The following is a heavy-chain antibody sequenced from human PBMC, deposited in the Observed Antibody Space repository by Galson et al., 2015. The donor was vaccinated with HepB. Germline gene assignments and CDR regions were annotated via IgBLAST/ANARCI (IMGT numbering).Heavy chain of an antibody. Sequence: SVKVSCKASRYTFTSYYMHWVRQAPGQGLEWMGIINPSGGSTTYAQKFQGRVTMTRDTSTNTVYMDLSSLRSEDTAVYYCARVSGWYGYFDYWGPGTLGTVSS. D-gene: IGHD6-19*01. V-gene: IGHV1-46*01. CDR3: ARVSGWYGYFDY. CDR2: INPSGGST. CDR1: RYTFTSYY. J-gene: IGHJ4*02.